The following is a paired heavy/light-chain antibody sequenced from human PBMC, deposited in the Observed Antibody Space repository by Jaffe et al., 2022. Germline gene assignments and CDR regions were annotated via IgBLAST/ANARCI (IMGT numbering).Heavy chain of an antibody. V-gene: IGHV1-69*05. D-gene: IGHD5-12*01. Sequence: QVQLVQSGAEVKKPGSSVKVSCKASGGTFSSYAISWVRQAPGQGLEWMGGIIPIFGTANYAQKFQGRVTITTDESTSTAYMELSSLRSEDTAVYYCARAGGYDSHYYYYYMDVWGKGTTVTVSS. J-gene: IGHJ6*03. CDR1: GGTFSSYA. CDR3: ARAGGYDSHYYYYYMDV. CDR2: IIPIFGTA.
Light chain of an antibody. J-gene: IGKJ3*01. CDR2: WAS. V-gene: IGKV4-1*01. Sequence: DIVMTQSPDSLAVSLGERATINCKSSQSVLYSSNNKNYLAWYQQKPGQPPKLLIYWASTRESGVPDRFSGSGSGTDFTLTISSLQAEDVAVYYCQQYYSTPPTFGPGTKVDIK. CDR3: QQYYSTPPT. CDR1: QSVLYSSNNKNY.